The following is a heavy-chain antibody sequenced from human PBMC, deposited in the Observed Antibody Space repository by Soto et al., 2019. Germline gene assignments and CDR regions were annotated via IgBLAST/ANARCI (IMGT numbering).Heavy chain of an antibody. CDR2: IYWDDDK. CDR1: GFSLSTSGVG. D-gene: IGHD3-22*01. CDR3: AHSYYYYDSSGYYSDYWYFDL. J-gene: IGHJ2*01. V-gene: IGHV2-5*02. Sequence: QITLKESGPTLVKPTQTLTLTCTFSGFSLSTSGVGVGWIRQPPGKALEWLALIYWDDDKRYSPSLKSRLTIPKDTSKNHVVLTMTNMDPVDTATYYCAHSYYYYDSSGYYSDYWYFDLWGRGTLVTVSS.